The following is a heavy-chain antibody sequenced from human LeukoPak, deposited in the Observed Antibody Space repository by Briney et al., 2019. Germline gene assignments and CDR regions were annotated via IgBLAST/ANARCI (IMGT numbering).Heavy chain of an antibody. CDR3: AKDLFTWYFDY. D-gene: IGHD2-21*01. V-gene: IGHV3-23*01. J-gene: IGHJ4*02. Sequence: GGSLRLSCAASGFTFSSYSMNWVRQAPGKGLEWVSAISGSGGSTYYADSVKGRFTISRDNSKYALYLQMNSLRAEDTAVYYCAKDLFTWYFDYWGQGTLVTVSS. CDR2: ISGSGGST. CDR1: GFTFSSYS.